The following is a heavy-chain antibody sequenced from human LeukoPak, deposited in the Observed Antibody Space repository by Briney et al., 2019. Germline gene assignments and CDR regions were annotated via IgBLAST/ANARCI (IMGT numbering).Heavy chain of an antibody. J-gene: IGHJ4*02. CDR3: ARDDALVATGSFDY. Sequence: ASVKVCCKASGFTFTNYAISWVRQAPGPGLEWMGWISAYNGNTNYAQKLQGRVTMTTDTSTSTAYMELRSLRSDDTAVYYCARDDALVATGSFDYWGQGTLVTVSS. CDR1: GFTFTNYA. CDR2: ISAYNGNT. D-gene: IGHD5-12*01. V-gene: IGHV1-18*01.